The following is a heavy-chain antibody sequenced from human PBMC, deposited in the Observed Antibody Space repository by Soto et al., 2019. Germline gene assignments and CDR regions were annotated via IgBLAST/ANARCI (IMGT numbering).Heavy chain of an antibody. CDR1: GFTFDDYA. J-gene: IGHJ4*02. Sequence: EVQLVESGGGLVQPGRSLRLSCAASGFTFDDYAMHWVRQAPGKGLEWVSGISWNSGSIGYADSVKGRFTISRDNAKNSLYMQMNSLRAEDTALYYCAKGEGPYMITFGGVIVEGYFDYWGQGSLVTGSS. V-gene: IGHV3-9*01. CDR3: AKGEGPYMITFGGVIVEGYFDY. D-gene: IGHD3-16*02. CDR2: ISWNSGSI.